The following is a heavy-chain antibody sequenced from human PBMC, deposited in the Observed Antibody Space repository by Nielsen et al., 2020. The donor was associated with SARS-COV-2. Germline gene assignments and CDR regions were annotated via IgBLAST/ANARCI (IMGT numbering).Heavy chain of an antibody. V-gene: IGHV1-2*06. D-gene: IGHD3-10*01. Sequence: WVRQAPGQGLEWMGRINPNSGGTNYAQKFQGRVTITRDRSMSTAYMELSSLRSEDTAMYYCASGRYSGSGSKGEYYFDYWGQGTLVTVSS. CDR2: INPNSGGT. CDR3: ASGRYSGSGSKGEYYFDY. J-gene: IGHJ4*02.